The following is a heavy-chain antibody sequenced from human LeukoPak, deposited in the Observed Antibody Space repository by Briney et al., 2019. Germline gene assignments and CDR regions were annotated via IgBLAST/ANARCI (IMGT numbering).Heavy chain of an antibody. J-gene: IGHJ3*02. CDR2: IYYSGST. Sequence: SETLSLTCTVSGGSISSSSYYWGWIRQPPWKGLEWIGSIYYSGSTYYNPSLKSRVTISVDTSKNQFSLKLSSVTAADTAVYYCARPNWNFVLYAFEIWGQGTMVTVSS. V-gene: IGHV4-39*01. D-gene: IGHD1-7*01. CDR1: GGSISSSSYY. CDR3: ARPNWNFVLYAFEI.